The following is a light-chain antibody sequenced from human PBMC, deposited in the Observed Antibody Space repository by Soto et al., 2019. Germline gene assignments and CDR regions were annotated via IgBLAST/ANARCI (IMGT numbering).Light chain of an antibody. CDR3: QQYYTIPIT. CDR1: QSVLYSSNNKNY. Sequence: DIVMTQSPDSLAVSLGERATINCKSSQSVLYSSNNKNYLAWYQQKPGQPPKLLIYWASARESGVPDRFSGSGSETDFNFTITSLQAEDVAVYYCQQYYTIPITFGGGTKVDIK. CDR2: WAS. J-gene: IGKJ4*01. V-gene: IGKV4-1*01.